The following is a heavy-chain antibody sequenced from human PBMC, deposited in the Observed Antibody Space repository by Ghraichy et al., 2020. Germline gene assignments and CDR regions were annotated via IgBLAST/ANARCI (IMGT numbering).Heavy chain of an antibody. CDR2: INHSGST. D-gene: IGHD6-13*01. CDR3: ARVAAAGTHGLDY. V-gene: IGHV4-34*01. Sequence: IGEINHSGSTNYNPSLTSRVTISVDTSKNQFSLKLSSVTAADTAVYVCARVAAAGTHGLDYWGQ. J-gene: IGHJ4*02.